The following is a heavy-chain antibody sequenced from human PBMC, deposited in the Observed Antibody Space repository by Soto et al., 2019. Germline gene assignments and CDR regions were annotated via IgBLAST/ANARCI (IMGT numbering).Heavy chain of an antibody. V-gene: IGHV3-23*01. CDR3: AKDLRSGSYGDAFDI. J-gene: IGHJ3*02. CDR1: GFIFSDYD. CDR2: ISGSGGST. D-gene: IGHD1-26*01. Sequence: GGSLRLSCAASGFIFSDYDMSWVRQAPGKGLEWVSAISGSGGSTYYADSVKGRFTISRDNSKNTLYLQMNSLRAEDTAVYYCAKDLRSGSYGDAFDIWGQGTMVTVSS.